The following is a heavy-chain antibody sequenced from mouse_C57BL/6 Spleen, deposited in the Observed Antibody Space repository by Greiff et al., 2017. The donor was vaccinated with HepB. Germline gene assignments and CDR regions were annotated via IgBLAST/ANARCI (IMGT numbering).Heavy chain of an antibody. V-gene: IGHV2-2*01. J-gene: IGHJ4*01. CDR1: GFSLTSYG. CDR3: ARNSRTYIIYGSSWDYAMDY. Sequence: QVQLQQSGPGLVQPSQSLSITCTVSGFSLTSYGVHWVRQSPGKGLEWLGVIWSGGSTDYNAAFISRLSISKDNSKSQVFFKMNSLQADDTAIYYCARNSRTYIIYGSSWDYAMDYWGQGTSVTVSS. CDR2: IWSGGST. D-gene: IGHD1-1*01.